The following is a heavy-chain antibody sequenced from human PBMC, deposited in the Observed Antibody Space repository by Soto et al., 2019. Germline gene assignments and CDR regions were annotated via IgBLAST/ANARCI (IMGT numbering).Heavy chain of an antibody. CDR1: GFTFTSYA. CDR3: VTDIAATWHSLQY. J-gene: IGHJ4*02. CDR2: ITGSGDTT. D-gene: IGHD6-25*01. V-gene: IGHV3-23*01. Sequence: EVQLLESGGGLVQPGGSLRLSCAASGFTFTSYAMRWVRQAPGKGLEWVATITGSGDTTYHADSVKGRFTISRDNSKNTLFLQMNGLRADDTAVYYCVTDIAATWHSLQYWGQGTLVTVSS.